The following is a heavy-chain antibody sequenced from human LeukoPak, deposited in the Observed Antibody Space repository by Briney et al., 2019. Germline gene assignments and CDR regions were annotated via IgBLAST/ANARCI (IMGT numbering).Heavy chain of an antibody. V-gene: IGHV3-23*01. Sequence: GGSLRLSCAASGFTFSSYAMSWVRQAPGKGLEWVSAISGSGGSTYYADSVKGRFTISRDNSKNTLYLQMNSLRAEDTAVYYCAKDLLARSTNGSWTYRGHGNLVTVSS. D-gene: IGHD2-2*01. CDR1: GFTFSSYA. CDR2: ISGSGGST. J-gene: IGHJ4*01. CDR3: AKDLLARSTNGSWTY.